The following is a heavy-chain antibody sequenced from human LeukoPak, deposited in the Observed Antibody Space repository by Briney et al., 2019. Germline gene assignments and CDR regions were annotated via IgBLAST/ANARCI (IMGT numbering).Heavy chain of an antibody. Sequence: ASVKVSCKASGYTFTSLGISWVRQAPGQGLEWMGWISAYNGNTNYAQKLQGRVTMTTDTSTSTAYMELTSLRSDDTAVYYCARDQVVGATAGTFDFWGQGTLVTVSS. CDR3: ARDQVVGATAGTFDF. CDR2: ISAYNGNT. V-gene: IGHV1-18*01. CDR1: GYTFTSLG. D-gene: IGHD1-26*01. J-gene: IGHJ4*02.